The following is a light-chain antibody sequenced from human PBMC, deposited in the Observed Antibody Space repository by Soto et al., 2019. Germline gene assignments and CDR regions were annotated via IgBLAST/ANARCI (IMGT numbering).Light chain of an antibody. CDR3: QQYNNWYT. CDR1: QSVGSN. V-gene: IGKV3-15*01. J-gene: IGKJ2*01. Sequence: EIVMTQSPATLSVSPGERATLSCRASQSVGSNLAWYLQKAGQAPSLLIYDASTRATGIPARFSGSGSGTEFTLTISSLQSEDFAVYYCQQYNNWYTFGQGTKLEIK. CDR2: DAS.